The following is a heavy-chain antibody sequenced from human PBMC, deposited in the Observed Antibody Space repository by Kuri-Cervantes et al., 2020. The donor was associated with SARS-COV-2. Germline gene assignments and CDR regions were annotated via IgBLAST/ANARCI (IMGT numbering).Heavy chain of an antibody. V-gene: IGHV3-11*05. D-gene: IGHD3-10*01. CDR2: ISSSSSYT. CDR1: GFTFSDYY. J-gene: IGHJ4*02. Sequence: GESLKISCAASGFTFSDYYMSRIRQAPGKGLEWVSYISSSSSYTNYADSVKGRFTISRDNAKNSLYLQTNSLRAEDTAVYYCARDLNGGSDYWGQGTLVTVSS. CDR3: ARDLNGGSDY.